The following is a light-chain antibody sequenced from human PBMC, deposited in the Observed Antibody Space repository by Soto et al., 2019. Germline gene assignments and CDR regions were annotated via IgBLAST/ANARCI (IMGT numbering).Light chain of an antibody. CDR2: GAS. Sequence: IQMTQSPSSLSASVGDRVTITCRASQGIRNDLAWFQQKPGQAPRLLIYGASTRDTGVPARFSGSGSGTEFTLTISSLQPEDFAIYYCQHLNNWPSYTFGQGTKLEIK. J-gene: IGKJ2*01. CDR1: QGIRND. V-gene: IGKV1D-13*01. CDR3: QHLNNWPSYT.